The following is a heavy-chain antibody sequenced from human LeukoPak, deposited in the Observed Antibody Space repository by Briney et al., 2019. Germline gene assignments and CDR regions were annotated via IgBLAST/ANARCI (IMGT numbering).Heavy chain of an antibody. J-gene: IGHJ3*02. D-gene: IGHD2-15*01. Sequence: SVKVSCKASGGTFSSYAISWVRQAPGQGLEWMGRVIPIFGTANYAQKFQGRVTITADESTSTAYMELSSLRSEDTAVYYCARALGYCSGGSCYSDAFDIWGQGTMVTVSS. CDR3: ARALGYCSGGSCYSDAFDI. CDR2: VIPIFGTA. V-gene: IGHV1-69*13. CDR1: GGTFSSYA.